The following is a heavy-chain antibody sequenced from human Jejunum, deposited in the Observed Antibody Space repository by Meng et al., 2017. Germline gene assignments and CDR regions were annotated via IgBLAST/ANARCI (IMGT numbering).Heavy chain of an antibody. CDR2: ISHSGDT. CDR1: GGCFSSYY. CDR3: AKNNWFDP. Sequence: VELQQWGAGLLKPSETLSLTWFVYGGCFSSYYWSWIRQPPGKGLEWIGEISHSGDTKYNPSLMSRVTISADTSKNQFSLKLTSVTAADTAVYYCAKNNWFDPWGQGTLVTVSS. V-gene: IGHV4-34*01. J-gene: IGHJ5*02.